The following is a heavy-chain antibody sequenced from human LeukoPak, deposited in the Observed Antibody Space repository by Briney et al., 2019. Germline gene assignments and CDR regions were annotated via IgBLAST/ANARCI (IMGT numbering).Heavy chain of an antibody. V-gene: IGHV3-33*08. CDR3: ARDGLGYDSSGYYEEDGFDI. Sequence: PGGSLRLSCAASGFTFSSYEMNWVRQAPGKGLEWVAVIWYDGSNKYYADSVKGRFTISRDNSKNTLYLQMNSLRAEDTAVYYCARDGLGYDSSGYYEEDGFDIWGQGTMVTVSS. CDR2: IWYDGSNK. J-gene: IGHJ3*02. D-gene: IGHD3-22*01. CDR1: GFTFSSYE.